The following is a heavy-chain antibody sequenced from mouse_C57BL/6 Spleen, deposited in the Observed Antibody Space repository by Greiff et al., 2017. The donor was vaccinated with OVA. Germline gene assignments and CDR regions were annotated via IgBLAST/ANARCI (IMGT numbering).Heavy chain of an antibody. D-gene: IGHD1-1*01. CDR1: GFTFSSYG. CDR3: ARHRPTTKVVATKNAMDY. Sequence: EVKLEESGGDLVKPGGSLKLSCAASGFTFSSYGMSWVRQTPDKRLEWVATISSGGSYTYYPDSVKGRFTISRDNAKNTLYLQMSSLKSKDTAMYYCARHRPTTKVVATKNAMDYWGQGTSVTVSS. V-gene: IGHV5-6*02. J-gene: IGHJ4*01. CDR2: ISSGGSYT.